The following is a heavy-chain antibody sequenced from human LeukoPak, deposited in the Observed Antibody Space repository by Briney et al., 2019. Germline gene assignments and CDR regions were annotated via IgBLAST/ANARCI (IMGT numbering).Heavy chain of an antibody. CDR3: TRDLGNEYGDYGSRY. V-gene: IGHV3-49*04. Sequence: GGSLRLSCTASGFTFGDYAMNWVRQAPGKGLEWVGFIRSKAYGGTTEYAASVKGRFAISRDDSRSIAYLQMNSLKTEDTAVYYCTRDLGNEYGDYGSRYWGQGTQVTVSS. D-gene: IGHD4-17*01. CDR1: GFTFGDYA. CDR2: IRSKAYGGTT. J-gene: IGHJ4*02.